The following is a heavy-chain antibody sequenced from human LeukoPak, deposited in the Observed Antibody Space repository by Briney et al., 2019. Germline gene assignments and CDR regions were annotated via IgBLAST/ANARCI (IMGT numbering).Heavy chain of an antibody. V-gene: IGHV3-23*01. CDR3: AKGGDLQFLEWFPYDYYYYMDV. J-gene: IGHJ6*03. Sequence: GGSLRLSCAASGFTFSSYAMSWVRQAPGKGLEWVSAISGSGGSTYYADSVKGRFTISRDNSNNTLYLQMNSLRAEDTAVYYCAKGGDLQFLEWFPYDYYYYMDVWGKGTTVSVSS. CDR1: GFTFSSYA. D-gene: IGHD3-3*01. CDR2: ISGSGGST.